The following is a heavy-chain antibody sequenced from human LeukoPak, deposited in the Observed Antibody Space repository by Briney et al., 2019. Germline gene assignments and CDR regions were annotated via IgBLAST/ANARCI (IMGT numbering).Heavy chain of an antibody. Sequence: DPGGSLRLSCAVSGFTFSNEAMGWVRQLRGGGLEWVSTISPGGGTTYYTESMKGRFTISRDNSKNTLYLQMNSLRAEDTAVYYCAKDQHSSSWYPLNGGYWGQGTLVTVSS. CDR3: AKDQHSSSWYPLNGGY. V-gene: IGHV3-23*01. CDR2: ISPGGGTT. J-gene: IGHJ4*02. D-gene: IGHD6-13*01. CDR1: GFTFSNEA.